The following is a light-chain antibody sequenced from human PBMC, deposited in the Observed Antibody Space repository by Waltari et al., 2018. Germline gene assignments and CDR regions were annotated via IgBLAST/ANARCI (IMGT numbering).Light chain of an antibody. V-gene: IGLV2-14*03. Sequence: QPALAQPASVSGSPGQSITISCSGTSSDVGAYDYVSWYQQHPGEVPKLIIYEVTNRPAGVSTRSSASTSCNPSSLTILWLQAEDDADYYRSSYTSTSADVFGSGTKVTVI. J-gene: IGLJ1*01. CDR1: SSDVGAYDY. CDR3: SSYTSTSADV. CDR2: EVT.